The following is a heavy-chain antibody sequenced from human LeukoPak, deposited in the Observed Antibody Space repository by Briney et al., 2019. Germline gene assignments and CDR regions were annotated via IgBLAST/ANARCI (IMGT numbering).Heavy chain of an antibody. V-gene: IGHV1-69*04. CDR2: IIPVVGIV. D-gene: IGHD6-25*01. J-gene: IGHJ3*02. CDR3: ARRVGSAFDI. Sequence: SVKVSCKASGGTFSSHGINWVRQAPGQGLEWMGRIIPVVGIVDYEQKLQGRLTITADKSTNIAYMELSSLRSEDTAVYYCARRVGSAFDIWGQGTMVTVSS. CDR1: GGTFSSHG.